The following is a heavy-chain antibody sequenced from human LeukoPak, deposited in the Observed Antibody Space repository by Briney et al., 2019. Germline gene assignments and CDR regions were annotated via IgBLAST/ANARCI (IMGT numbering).Heavy chain of an antibody. CDR2: IYYSGST. CDR1: GGSISSYY. CDR3: ASDRETTVVTPGWFDP. J-gene: IGHJ5*02. V-gene: IGHV4-59*12. D-gene: IGHD4-23*01. Sequence: SETLSLTCTVSGGSISSYYWSWIRQPPGKGLEWIGSIYYSGSTYYNPSLKSRVTISVDTSKNQFSLKLSSVTAADTAVYYCASDRETTVVTPGWFDPWGQGTLVTVSS.